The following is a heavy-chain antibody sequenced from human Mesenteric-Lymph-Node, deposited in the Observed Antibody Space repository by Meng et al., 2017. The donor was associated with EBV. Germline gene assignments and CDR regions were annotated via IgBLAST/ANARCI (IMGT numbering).Heavy chain of an antibody. J-gene: IGHJ4*02. CDR1: GGSISSPNW. D-gene: IGHD3-3*01. CDR2: IFHSGTT. CDR3: ATVGGSFDFWI. V-gene: IGHV4-4*02. Sequence: QGVAPGLGNPSGPLYPPCAVSGGSISSPNWWGWVRQPPGKGLEWIGGIFHSGTTDYSPSLKSRVTMSIDKSRNQFSLKLNSVTAADTAVYYCATVGGSFDFWIWGQGALVTVSS.